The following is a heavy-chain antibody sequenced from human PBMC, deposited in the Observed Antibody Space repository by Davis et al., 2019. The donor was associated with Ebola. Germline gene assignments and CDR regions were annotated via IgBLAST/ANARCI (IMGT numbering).Heavy chain of an antibody. Sequence: PGGSLRLSCAASGFTFSSSWMHWVRQVPGKGPVWVSRTNADGSNVRYEDSVKGRFTISRDNAKNTLYLQMNSLRDDDTAVYYCARGQFTSSFFDYWGQGALVTVSS. CDR3: ARGQFTSSFFDY. J-gene: IGHJ4*02. D-gene: IGHD2-2*01. CDR2: TNADGSNV. V-gene: IGHV3-74*01. CDR1: GFTFSSSW.